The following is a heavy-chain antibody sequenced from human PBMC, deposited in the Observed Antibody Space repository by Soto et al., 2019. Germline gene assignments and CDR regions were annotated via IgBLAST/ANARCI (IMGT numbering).Heavy chain of an antibody. D-gene: IGHD3-16*02. V-gene: IGHV4-59*11. Sequence: SETLSLTCSVSGDSIRNLYWSWIRQPLGKGLEWIGDIYSSGSTKYNPSLKSRVTISVDTSKNQFSLKLSSVTAADTAVYYCARGTFGGVIANYYYYMDIWVKGTTVTVSS. CDR2: IYSSGST. J-gene: IGHJ6*03. CDR1: GDSIRNLY. CDR3: ARGTFGGVIANYYYYMDI.